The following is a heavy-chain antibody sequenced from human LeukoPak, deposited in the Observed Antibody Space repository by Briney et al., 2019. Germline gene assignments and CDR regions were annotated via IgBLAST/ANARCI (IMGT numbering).Heavy chain of an antibody. CDR1: GYTFTGYY. Sequence: GASVKVSCKASGYTFTGYYMHWVRQAPGQGLEWVGRIIPLLGVTNHAQKLRGRVTVTADPATNTAYMELSSLIPDDTAVYYCAXXXTXXTFGGVRHAFDIWGQGTLVTVSS. CDR3: AXXXTXXTFGGVRHAFDI. V-gene: IGHV1-2*02. D-gene: IGHD3-16*01. CDR2: IIPLLGVT. J-gene: IGHJ3*02.